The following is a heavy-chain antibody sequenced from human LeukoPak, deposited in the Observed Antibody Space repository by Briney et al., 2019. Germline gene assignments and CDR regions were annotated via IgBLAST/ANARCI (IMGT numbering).Heavy chain of an antibody. CDR1: GYTFTSYG. J-gene: IGHJ4*02. CDR2: ISAYNGNT. D-gene: IGHD2-15*01. V-gene: IGHV1-18*01. CDR3: ARDLEGYCSGGCCYASDY. Sequence: ASVKVSCKASGYTFTSYGISWVRQAPGQGLEWMGWISAYNGNTNYAQKLQGRVTMTTDTSTSTAYMELRSLRSDDTAVYYCARDLEGYCSGGCCYASDYWGQGTMVTVSS.